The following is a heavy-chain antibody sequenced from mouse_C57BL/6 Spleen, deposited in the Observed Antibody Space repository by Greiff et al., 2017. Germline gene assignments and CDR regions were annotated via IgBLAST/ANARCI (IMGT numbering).Heavy chain of an antibody. CDR1: GYTFTSYW. D-gene: IGHD1-1*01. CDR2: IDPSDSYT. Sequence: QVQLQQPGAELVKPGASVKLSCKASGYTFTSYWMQWVKQRPGQGLEWIGEIDPSDSYTNYNQKFKGKATLTVDTSSSTAYMQLSSLTSEDAAVYYCARRYYGSSYCFDYWGQGTTLTVSS. J-gene: IGHJ2*01. V-gene: IGHV1-50*01. CDR3: ARRYYGSSYCFDY.